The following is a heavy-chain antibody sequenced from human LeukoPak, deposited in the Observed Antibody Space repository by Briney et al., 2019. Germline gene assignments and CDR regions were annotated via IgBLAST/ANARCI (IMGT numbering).Heavy chain of an antibody. CDR2: ISSSGSTI. D-gene: IGHD3-9*01. J-gene: IGHJ4*02. V-gene: IGHV3-48*03. CDR1: GFTFSSYE. CDR3: ARGLTYYDILTGYHDRLDYFDY. Sequence: GGSLRLSCVASGFTFSSYEMNWVRQAPGKGLEWVSYISSSGSTIYYADSVKGRFTISRDNAKNSLYLQMNSLRAEDTAVYYCARGLTYYDILTGYHDRLDYFDYWGQGTLVTVST.